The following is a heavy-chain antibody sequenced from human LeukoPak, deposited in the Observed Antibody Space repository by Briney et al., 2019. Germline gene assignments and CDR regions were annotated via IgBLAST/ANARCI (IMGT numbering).Heavy chain of an antibody. D-gene: IGHD3-22*01. CDR1: GFTFSSYS. J-gene: IGHJ4*02. CDR2: ISSSSSYI. V-gene: IGHV3-21*01. Sequence: PGGSLRLSCAASGFTFSSYSMNWVRQAPGKGLEWVSSISSSSSYIYYADSVKGRFTISRDTTKNTLYLQMNSLRPEDTAVYYCARGHFDSSPITDWGQGTLVAVSS. CDR3: ARGHFDSSPITD.